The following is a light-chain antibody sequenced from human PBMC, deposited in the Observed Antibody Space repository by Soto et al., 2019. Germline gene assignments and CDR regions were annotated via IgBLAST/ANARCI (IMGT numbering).Light chain of an antibody. CDR2: XXY. J-gene: IGKJ1*01. CDR3: QQSYSTPVT. V-gene: IGKV1-5*03. Sequence: DIQMTQSPSTLSGSVGDRVTITCRASQTISSWLAWYQQKPGKAPKLLXXXXYTLKSGVPSRFSGSGSGTEFTLTISSLQPDDFATYYCQQSYSTPVTFGQGTKVDIK. CDR1: QTISSW.